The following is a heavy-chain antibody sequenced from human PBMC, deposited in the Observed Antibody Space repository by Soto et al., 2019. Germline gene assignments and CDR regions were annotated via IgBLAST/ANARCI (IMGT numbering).Heavy chain of an antibody. CDR2: IYHTGET. J-gene: IGHJ1*01. D-gene: IGHD3-16*02. V-gene: IGHV4-39*01. CDR1: GGYISGSDYY. Sequence: SETLSLTCSVSGGYISGSDYYWGWIRQSPGKGLEWIGSIYHTGETYYKSSLRSRFTISVDTSKNQFYLHLRSLTAADTAVYYCAPKGYRIWGQGTQVTVSS. CDR3: APKGYRI.